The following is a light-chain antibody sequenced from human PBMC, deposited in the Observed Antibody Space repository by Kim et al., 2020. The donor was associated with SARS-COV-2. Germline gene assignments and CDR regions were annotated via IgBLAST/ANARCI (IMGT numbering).Light chain of an antibody. Sequence: EIVMTQSPATLSVSPGERPTLSCRASQSVGSKLAWYQQKPGQAPRLLIYGAFSRATGIPARFSGSRSGTEFTLTISSLQSEDFAVYYCQQYNNWPLTFGGGTKVDIK. CDR3: QQYNNWPLT. CDR2: GAF. V-gene: IGKV3-15*01. J-gene: IGKJ4*01. CDR1: QSVGSK.